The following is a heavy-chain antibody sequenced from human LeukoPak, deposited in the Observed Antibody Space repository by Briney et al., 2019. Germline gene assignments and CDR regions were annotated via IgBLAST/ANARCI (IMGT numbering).Heavy chain of an antibody. J-gene: IGHJ5*02. CDR2: ISPSGGTI. D-gene: IGHD2-2*01. Sequence: GGSLRLSCAASGFAFSNYEMNWVRQAPGKGLEWVSYISPSGGTITYADSVKGRFTISRDNAKNSLYLQMNSLGAEDTAVYYCVRVRYCSSTNCHGGWFDPWGQGTLVTVCS. CDR1: GFAFSNYE. CDR3: VRVRYCSSTNCHGGWFDP. V-gene: IGHV3-48*03.